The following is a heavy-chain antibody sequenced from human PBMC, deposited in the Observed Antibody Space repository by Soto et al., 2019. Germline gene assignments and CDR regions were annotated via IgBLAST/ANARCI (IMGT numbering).Heavy chain of an antibody. D-gene: IGHD6-25*01. CDR2: ISYDGSNK. CDR3: ARSRIAASHLDY. CDR1: GFTFSSYA. V-gene: IGHV3-30-3*01. Sequence: HPGGSLRLSCAASGFTFSSYAMHWVRQAPGKGLEWVAVISYDGSNKYYADSVKGRFTISRDNSKNTLYLQMNSLRAEDTAVYYCARSRIAASHLDYWGQGTLVTVSS. J-gene: IGHJ4*02.